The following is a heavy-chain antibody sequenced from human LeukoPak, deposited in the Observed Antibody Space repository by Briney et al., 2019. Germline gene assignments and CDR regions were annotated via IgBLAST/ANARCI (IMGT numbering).Heavy chain of an antibody. J-gene: IGHJ6*03. Sequence: PGGSLRLSCAASGFTFSTYGMHWVRQAPGKGLEWVAVIWYDGSNKYYADSVKGRFTISRDNTKNTLYLQMNSLRAEDTAVYYCAKAGYCSSTSCYTGTYYYYYMDVWGEGTTVTVSS. CDR1: GFTFSTYG. V-gene: IGHV3-33*06. CDR2: IWYDGSNK. D-gene: IGHD2-2*02. CDR3: AKAGYCSSTSCYTGTYYYYYMDV.